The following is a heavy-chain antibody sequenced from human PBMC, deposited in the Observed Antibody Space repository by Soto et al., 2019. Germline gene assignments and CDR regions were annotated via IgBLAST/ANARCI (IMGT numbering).Heavy chain of an antibody. V-gene: IGHV1-8*01. CDR3: ARASGAGPYYYYMDV. CDR1: GYTFTSYD. CDR2: MNPNSGNT. Sequence: GASVKVSCKASGYTFTSYDINWVRQATGQRLEWVGWMNPNSGNTGYAQNFQGRVTMTRNTSINTAYMELSSLRSEYTAVYYCARASGAGPYYYYMDVWGKGTTVTVSS. D-gene: IGHD1-26*01. J-gene: IGHJ6*03.